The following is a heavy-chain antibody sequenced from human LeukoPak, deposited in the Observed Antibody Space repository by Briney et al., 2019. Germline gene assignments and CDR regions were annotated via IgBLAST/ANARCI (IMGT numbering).Heavy chain of an antibody. CDR3: ARDPFYYDILTGYYAY. J-gene: IGHJ4*02. CDR2: ISSSSSYI. D-gene: IGHD3-9*01. V-gene: IGHV3-21*01. Sequence: PGGSLRLSCAASGFTFSSYSMNWVRQAPGKGLEWVSSISSSSSYIYYADSVKGRFTISRDNAKHSLYLQMNSLRAEDTAVYYCARDPFYYDILTGYYAYWGQGTLVTVSS. CDR1: GFTFSSYS.